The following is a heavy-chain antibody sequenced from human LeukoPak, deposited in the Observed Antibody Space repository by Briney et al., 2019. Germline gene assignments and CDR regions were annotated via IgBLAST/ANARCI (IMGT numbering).Heavy chain of an antibody. CDR2: ISSSSSYI. Sequence: PGGSLRLSCAASGFTFSSYSMNWVRQAPGKGLEWVSSISSSSSYIYYADSVKGRFTISRDNAKNSLYLQMNSLRAEDTAVYYCAKCGRGHQLALLIPVFDYWAREPWSPSPQ. CDR3: AKCGRGHQLALLIPVFDY. D-gene: IGHD6-13*01. J-gene: IGHJ4*02. V-gene: IGHV3-21*04. CDR1: GFTFSSYS.